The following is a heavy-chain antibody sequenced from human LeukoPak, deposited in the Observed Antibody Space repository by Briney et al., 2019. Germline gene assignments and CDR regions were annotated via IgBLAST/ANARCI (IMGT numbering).Heavy chain of an antibody. D-gene: IGHD6-19*01. Sequence: GGSLRLSCAASGFTFSSYWMHWVRQAPGKGLEWVSAINDRGGSTYYADSVKGRFTISRDNSKNTLYLQMTSLRAEDTAVYYCAKAVAGTLDYWGQGTLVTVSS. CDR2: INDRGGST. V-gene: IGHV3-23*01. CDR3: AKAVAGTLDY. J-gene: IGHJ4*02. CDR1: GFTFSSYW.